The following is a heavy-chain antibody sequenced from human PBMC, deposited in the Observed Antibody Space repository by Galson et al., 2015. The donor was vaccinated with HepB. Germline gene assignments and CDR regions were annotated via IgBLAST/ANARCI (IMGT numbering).Heavy chain of an antibody. Sequence: SLRLSCAASGFTFSSYGMHWVRQAPGKGLEWVAFIRYDGSNKYYADSVKGRFTISRDNAKNSLYLQMNSLRAEDTAVYYCARDLSSGWYGIYYYYMDVWGKGTTVTVSS. CDR3: ARDLSSGWYGIYYYYMDV. D-gene: IGHD6-19*01. V-gene: IGHV3-30*02. CDR1: GFTFSSYG. CDR2: IRYDGSNK. J-gene: IGHJ6*03.